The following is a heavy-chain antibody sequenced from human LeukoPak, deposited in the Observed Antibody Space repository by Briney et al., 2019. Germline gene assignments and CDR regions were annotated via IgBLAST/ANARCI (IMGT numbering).Heavy chain of an antibody. CDR3: ANDQSAMVRGAYYFDY. CDR2: FSYDGSTK. D-gene: IGHD3-10*01. V-gene: IGHV3-30*18. Sequence: GGSLSFSCAAAGFIFSTYGLLWVPQAPGKEQERVALFSYDGSTKYYGDSVKGRFTISRDNSKNTLYLKMNSLRAEDTAVYYCANDQSAMVRGAYYFDYWGQGTLITVSS. J-gene: IGHJ4*02. CDR1: GFIFSTYG.